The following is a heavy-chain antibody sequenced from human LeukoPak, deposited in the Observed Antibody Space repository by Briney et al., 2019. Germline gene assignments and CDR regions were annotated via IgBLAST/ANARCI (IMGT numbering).Heavy chain of an antibody. Sequence: ASVKVSCKASGYTFTSYDINWVRPAPGQGLAWMGWMNPHSGNTGYAQKFQGRVTMTRNTSISTAYMELSSLKSEDTAVYYCARVRQLLWFGELTYYYGMDVWGQGTTVTVSS. CDR2: MNPHSGNT. CDR1: GYTFTSYD. V-gene: IGHV1-8*01. CDR3: ARVRQLLWFGELTYYYGMDV. J-gene: IGHJ6*02. D-gene: IGHD3-10*01.